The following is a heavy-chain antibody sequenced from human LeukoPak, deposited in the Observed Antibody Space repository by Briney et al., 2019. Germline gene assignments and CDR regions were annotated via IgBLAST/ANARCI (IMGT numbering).Heavy chain of an antibody. D-gene: IGHD6-19*01. Sequence: GGSLRLSCAASGFTFSDYYISWIRQAPGKGLEWVSYISSSSSYTNYADSVKGRFTISRDNAKNSLYLQVNSLRAEDTAVYYCARVSVAAAFDIWGQGTMVTVSS. V-gene: IGHV3-11*06. J-gene: IGHJ3*02. CDR2: ISSSSSYT. CDR3: ARVSVAAAFDI. CDR1: GFTFSDYY.